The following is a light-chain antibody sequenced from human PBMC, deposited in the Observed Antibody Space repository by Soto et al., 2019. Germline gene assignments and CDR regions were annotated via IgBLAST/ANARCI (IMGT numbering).Light chain of an antibody. J-gene: IGKJ2*01. CDR3: QQYGSSPYT. CDR2: GAS. V-gene: IGKV3-20*01. CDR1: QSVSSSY. Sequence: EIVLTQSPGTLSLSPGERATLSCRASQSVSSSYLAWYQQKPGQAPRLLIYGASSRATGIPDRFSGSGSGTDFTITISRLEPEDFAGYYCQQYGSSPYTFGQGTKLEIK.